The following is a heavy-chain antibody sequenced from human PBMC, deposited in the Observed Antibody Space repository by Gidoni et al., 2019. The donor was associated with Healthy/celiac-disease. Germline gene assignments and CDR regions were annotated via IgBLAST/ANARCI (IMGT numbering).Heavy chain of an antibody. V-gene: IGHV4-34*01. CDR1: GGSFSGYY. CDR2: INHSGST. Sequence: QVQLQQWGAGLLKPSETLSLTCAVYGGSFSGYYWSWIRQPPGKGLEWIGEINHSGSTNYNPSLKSRGTISVDTSKNQFSLKLSSVTAADTAVYYCARGPSRDTAMVTGAFDIWGQGTMVTVSS. D-gene: IGHD5-18*01. J-gene: IGHJ3*02. CDR3: ARGPSRDTAMVTGAFDI.